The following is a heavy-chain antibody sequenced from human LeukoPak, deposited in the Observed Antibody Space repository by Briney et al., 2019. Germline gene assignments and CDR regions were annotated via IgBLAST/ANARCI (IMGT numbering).Heavy chain of an antibody. CDR2: ISWNSGSI. CDR1: GFTFDDYA. Sequence: PGRSLRLSCAASGFTFDDYAMHWVRQAPGKGLEWVSGISWNSGSIGYADSVKGRFTISRDNAKNSLYLQMNSLRAEDTALYYCAEGPAGYCSSTSCYMDVWGKGTTVTVSS. V-gene: IGHV3-9*01. J-gene: IGHJ6*03. D-gene: IGHD2-2*01. CDR3: AEGPAGYCSSTSCYMDV.